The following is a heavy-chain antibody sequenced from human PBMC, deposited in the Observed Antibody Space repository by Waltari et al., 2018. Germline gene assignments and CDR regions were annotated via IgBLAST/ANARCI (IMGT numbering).Heavy chain of an antibody. D-gene: IGHD2-15*01. V-gene: IGHV4-4*02. CDR1: GDSLSTSDC. Sequence: QLTSQESGPGLVRPSGPLSLRSAVSGDSLSTSDCWSWVRQSPQKGLEWIGQVRGSGKSNYNPSFASRVTVSLDTSNNQFSLKMTSATAADTAIYYCARDRGRGLYLDAWGPGTLVTVSP. J-gene: IGHJ5*02. CDR2: VRGSGKS. CDR3: ARDRGRGLYLDA.